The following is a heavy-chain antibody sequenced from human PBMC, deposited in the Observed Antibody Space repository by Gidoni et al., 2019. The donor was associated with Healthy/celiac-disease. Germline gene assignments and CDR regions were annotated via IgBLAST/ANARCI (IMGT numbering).Heavy chain of an antibody. V-gene: IGHV3-7*01. CDR2: IKQDGSGN. D-gene: IGHD3-3*01. Sequence: EVQLVESGGGLVQPGGSQRLSCAACGFPFSSYWMSWVRQAPGKGLEWVANIKQDGSGNDYVDSVKGRFTSSRDNAKNSLYLQMNSLRAEDTAVYYCARADYDFWSGYPEYYFDYWGQGTLVTVSS. CDR3: ARADYDFWSGYPEYYFDY. CDR1: GFPFSSYW. J-gene: IGHJ4*02.